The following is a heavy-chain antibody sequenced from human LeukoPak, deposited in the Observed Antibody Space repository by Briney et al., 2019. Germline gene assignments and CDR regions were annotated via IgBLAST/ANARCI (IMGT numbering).Heavy chain of an antibody. CDR1: GFTFSTFE. J-gene: IGHJ5*01. CDR2: ISSSGNTI. CDR3: AREGRVAASGFDC. D-gene: IGHD6-13*01. V-gene: IGHV3-48*03. Sequence: GGSLRLSCAASGFTFSTFEMYWVRQAPGKGLAWVSYISSSGNTIYYADSVKGRFTISRDNAKNSLCPQMTNLRAEDTAVYYCAREGRVAASGFDCWGQGTLVTVSS.